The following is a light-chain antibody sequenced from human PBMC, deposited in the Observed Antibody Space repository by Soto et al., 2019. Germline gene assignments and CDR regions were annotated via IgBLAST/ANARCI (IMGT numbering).Light chain of an antibody. V-gene: IGLV1-40*01. CDR3: QSYDSSLSVV. CDR1: SSNIGAGYE. Sequence: QSVLTQPPSVPGAPGQRVTISCTGSSSNIGAGYEVHWYQQLPGTAPKLLIYGNSNRPSGVPDRFSGSKSGTSASLAITGLQAEDEADYYCQSYDSSLSVVFGGGTKLTVL. CDR2: GNS. J-gene: IGLJ2*01.